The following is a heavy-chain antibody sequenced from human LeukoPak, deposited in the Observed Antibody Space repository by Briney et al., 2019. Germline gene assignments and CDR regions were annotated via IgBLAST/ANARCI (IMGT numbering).Heavy chain of an antibody. CDR2: ISSGGSIK. CDR1: GFSFSSYN. Sequence: GGSLRLSCAASGFSFSSYNMNWIRQTPGKGLEWVSYISSGGSIKHYADSVKGRFTISRDNAKKSLYLQMNSLRAEDTDLYYCTRDRDTGRVGTTDFDYWGQGTLVTVSS. D-gene: IGHD5-12*01. CDR3: TRDRDTGRVGTTDFDY. V-gene: IGHV3-48*03. J-gene: IGHJ4*02.